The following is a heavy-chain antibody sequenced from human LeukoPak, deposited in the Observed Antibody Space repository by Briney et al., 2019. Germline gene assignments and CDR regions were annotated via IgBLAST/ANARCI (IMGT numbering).Heavy chain of an antibody. V-gene: IGHV3-21*01. CDR1: GFTFSSYS. J-gene: IGHJ6*03. Sequence: GGSLRLSCAASGFTFSSYSMNWVRQAPGKGLEWVSSISSSSSYIYYADSVKGRFTISRDNAKNSLYLQMNSLRAEDTAVYYCARASPVDSSGYYPYYYYYMDVWGKGTTVTISS. CDR2: ISSSSSYI. D-gene: IGHD3-22*01. CDR3: ARASPVDSSGYYPYYYYYMDV.